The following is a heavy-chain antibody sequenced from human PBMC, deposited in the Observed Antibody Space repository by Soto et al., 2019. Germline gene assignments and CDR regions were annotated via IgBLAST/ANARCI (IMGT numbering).Heavy chain of an antibody. D-gene: IGHD6-19*01. CDR3: ARLLLTSYSSGWHPTFDY. V-gene: IGHV1-46*03. Sequence: ASVKVSCKASGYTFTSYYMHWVRQAPGQGLEWMGIINPSGGSTSYAQKFQGRVTMTRDTSTSTVYMELSSLRSEDTAVYYCARLLLTSYSSGWHPTFDYWGQGTLVTVSS. CDR2: INPSGGST. J-gene: IGHJ4*02. CDR1: GYTFTSYY.